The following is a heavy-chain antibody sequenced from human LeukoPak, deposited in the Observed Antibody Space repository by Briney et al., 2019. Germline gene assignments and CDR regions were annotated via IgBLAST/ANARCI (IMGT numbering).Heavy chain of an antibody. CDR1: GFTFSSYA. V-gene: IGHV3-23*01. CDR3: AKFPRYCSGGSCYPYFYGMDV. CDR2: ISGSGGST. J-gene: IGHJ6*02. Sequence: GESLRLSCAASGFTFSSYAMSWVRQAPGKGLEWVSAISGSGGSTYYADSVKGRYTISRDNSKNTLYLQMNSLRAEDTAVYYCAKFPRYCSGGSCYPYFYGMDVWGQGTMVTVSS. D-gene: IGHD2-15*01.